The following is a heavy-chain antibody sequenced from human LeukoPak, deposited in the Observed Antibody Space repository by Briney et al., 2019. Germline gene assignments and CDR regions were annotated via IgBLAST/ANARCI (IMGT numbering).Heavy chain of an antibody. J-gene: IGHJ4*02. CDR2: IRSDGTNT. Sequence: GGSLRLSCATSGFTFSSHRMHWVRQAPGKGLEYVSGIRSDGTNTYYAESVKGRFTVSRDNSKNTLYLQMGSLRADDMAVYYCARRGSGWEFDYWGQGTLVTVSS. D-gene: IGHD6-19*01. CDR1: GFTFSSHR. V-gene: IGHV3-64*02. CDR3: ARRGSGWEFDY.